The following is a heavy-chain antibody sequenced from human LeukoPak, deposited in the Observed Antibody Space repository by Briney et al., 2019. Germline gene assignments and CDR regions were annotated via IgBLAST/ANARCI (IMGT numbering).Heavy chain of an antibody. CDR2: ISWNSGSI. J-gene: IGHJ4*02. V-gene: IGHV3-9*01. CDR3: AKDMYYYDSSGSIDY. Sequence: GESLRLSCAASGFTFDDYAMHWVRQAPGKGLEWVSGISWNSGSIGYADSVKGRFTISRDNAKNSLYLQMNSLRAEDTALYYCAKDMYYYDSSGSIDYWGQGTLVTVSS. D-gene: IGHD3-22*01. CDR1: GFTFDDYA.